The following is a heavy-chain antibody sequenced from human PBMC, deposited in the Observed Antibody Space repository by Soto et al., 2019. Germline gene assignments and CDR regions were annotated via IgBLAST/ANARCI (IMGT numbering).Heavy chain of an antibody. D-gene: IGHD3-10*01. Sequence: PGGSLRLSCAASGFTFDDYAMHWVWQAPGKGLEWVSGISWNSGSIGYADSVKGRFTISRDNAKNSLYLQMNSLRVEDTAVYYCASDLSGRADVWGQGTTVTVSS. CDR2: ISWNSGSI. CDR3: ASDLSGRADV. V-gene: IGHV3-9*01. CDR1: GFTFDDYA. J-gene: IGHJ6*02.